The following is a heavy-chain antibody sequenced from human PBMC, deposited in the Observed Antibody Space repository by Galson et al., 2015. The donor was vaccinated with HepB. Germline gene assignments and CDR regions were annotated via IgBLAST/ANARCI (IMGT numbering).Heavy chain of an antibody. CDR2: IIPIFGIA. CDR3: ARAFRGYSYGYVYYYYGMDV. CDR1: GGTFSSYA. J-gene: IGHJ6*02. V-gene: IGHV1-69*13. D-gene: IGHD5-18*01. Sequence: SVKVSCKASGGTFSSYAISWVRQAPGQGLEWMGGIIPIFGIANYAQKFQGRVTITADESTSTAYMELSSLRSEDTAVYYCARAFRGYSYGYVYYYYGMDVWGQGTTVTVSS.